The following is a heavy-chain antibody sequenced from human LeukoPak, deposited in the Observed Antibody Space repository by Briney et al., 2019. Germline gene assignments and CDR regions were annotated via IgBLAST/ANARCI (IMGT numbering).Heavy chain of an antibody. CDR3: ARGRALRLRNAYYYYYMDV. D-gene: IGHD5-12*01. J-gene: IGHJ6*03. CDR2: INHSGST. CDR1: GGSFSGYY. V-gene: IGHV4-34*01. Sequence: SETLSLTCAVYGGSFSGYYWSWIRQPPGKGLEWIGEINHSGSTNYNPSLKSRVTISVDTSKNQFSLKLSSVTAADTAVYYCARGRALRLRNAYYYYYMDVWGKGTTVTVSS.